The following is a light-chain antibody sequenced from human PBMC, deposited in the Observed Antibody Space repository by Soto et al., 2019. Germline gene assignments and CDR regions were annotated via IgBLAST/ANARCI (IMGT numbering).Light chain of an antibody. CDR1: QGISSW. J-gene: IGKJ2*01. V-gene: IGKV1-12*01. Sequence: DIQMTQSPSSVSASVGDRVNITCRASQGISSWLAWFQQKPGKAPKLLIYAATILHSGVPSRFSASGSGTDFTLAISSLQPEDFATYYCQQAHSFPYTFGQGTTLEIK. CDR3: QQAHSFPYT. CDR2: AAT.